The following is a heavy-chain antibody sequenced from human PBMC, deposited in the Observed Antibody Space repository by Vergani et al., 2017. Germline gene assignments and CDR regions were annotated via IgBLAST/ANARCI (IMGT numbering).Heavy chain of an antibody. CDR2: IIPIFGTA. V-gene: IGHV1-69*13. D-gene: IGHD3-22*01. J-gene: IGHJ6*02. Sequence: QVQLVQSGAEVKKPGSSVKVSCKASGGTFSSYAISWVRQAPGQGLEWMGRIIPIFGTANYAQKFQGRVTITADESTSTAYMELSSLRSEDTAVYYCVRCYYDSSGSSYYYYYGMDVWGQGTTVTVSS. CDR1: GGTFSSYA. CDR3: VRCYYDSSGSSYYYYYGMDV.